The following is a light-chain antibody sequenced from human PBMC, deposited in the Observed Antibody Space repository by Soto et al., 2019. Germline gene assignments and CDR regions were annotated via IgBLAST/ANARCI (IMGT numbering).Light chain of an antibody. CDR1: SSDVGGYNY. V-gene: IGLV2-14*01. CDR3: SSYTSSSTNV. Sequence: QSALTQPASVSGSPGQSITISCTGTSSDVGGYNYVSWYQQHPGKAPQLMIYLVSNRPSGVSDRFSGSKSGNMASLTISGLQAEDEADYYCSSYTSSSTNVFGTGTKVTVL. CDR2: LVS. J-gene: IGLJ1*01.